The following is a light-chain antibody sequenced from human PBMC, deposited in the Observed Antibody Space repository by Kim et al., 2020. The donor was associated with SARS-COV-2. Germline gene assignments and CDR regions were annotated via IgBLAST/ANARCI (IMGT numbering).Light chain of an antibody. V-gene: IGKV3-20*01. CDR3: QQYGSSPPVT. CDR1: QSVSSSY. Sequence: PGERATLSCRASQSVSSSYLAWYQQKPGQAPMLLIYGASSRATGIPDRFSGSGSGTDFTLTISRLEPEDFAVYYCQQYGSSPPVTFGGGTKVEIK. CDR2: GAS. J-gene: IGKJ4*01.